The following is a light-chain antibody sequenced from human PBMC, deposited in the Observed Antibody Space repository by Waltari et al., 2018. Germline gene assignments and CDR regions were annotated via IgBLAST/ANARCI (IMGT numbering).Light chain of an antibody. J-gene: IGKJ5*01. V-gene: IGKV4-1*01. CDR2: WAS. Sequence: DIVMTQSPDSLAVSLGGRATINCNSSQTVMYFSNNKDYLALYQQKPGQPPKLLIYWASTRESGVPDRFSGSGSATNFTLTINSLQAEDVAVYWCQQYITSPVTFGQGTRLEIK. CDR3: QQYITSPVT. CDR1: QTVMYFSNNKDY.